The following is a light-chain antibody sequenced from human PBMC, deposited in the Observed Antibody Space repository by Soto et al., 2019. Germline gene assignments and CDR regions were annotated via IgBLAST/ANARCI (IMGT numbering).Light chain of an antibody. CDR1: SSDVGGYNY. CDR2: EVS. CDR3: SSYTSSSTLWV. J-gene: IGLJ3*02. V-gene: IGLV2-14*01. Sequence: QSVLTQPASVSGSPGQSITISCTGTSSDVGGYNYVSWYQQHPGKAPKLMIYEVSNRPSGVSNRFSGSKSGNTASLTISGLQAEDEADYYCSSYTSSSTLWVVGGGTKLTVL.